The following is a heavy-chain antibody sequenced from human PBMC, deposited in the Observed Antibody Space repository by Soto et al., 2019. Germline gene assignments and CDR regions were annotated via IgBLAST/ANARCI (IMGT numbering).Heavy chain of an antibody. CDR2: ISSSSSYI. V-gene: IGHV3-21*01. J-gene: IGHJ4*02. CDR1: GFTFSSYS. CDR3: ARGTQPSSTGFDY. Sequence: LRLSCAASGFTFSSYSMNWVRQAPGKGLEWVSSISSSSSYIYYADSVKGRFTISRDNAKNSLYLQMNSLRAEDTAVYYCARGTQPSSTGFDYWGQGTLVTVSS. D-gene: IGHD2-2*01.